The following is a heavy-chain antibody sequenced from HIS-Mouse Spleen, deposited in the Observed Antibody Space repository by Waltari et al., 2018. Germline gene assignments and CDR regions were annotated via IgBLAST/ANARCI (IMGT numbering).Heavy chain of an antibody. D-gene: IGHD2-2*01. CDR1: GGSFSGYY. J-gene: IGHJ4*02. CDR2: INHNGSH. CDR3: ARGYEEVVPAAMLYYFDY. V-gene: IGHV4-34*01. Sequence: QVQLQQWGAGLLKPSETLSLTCAVYGGSFSGYYWSWIRQPPGKGLEWIGEINHNGSHKYTPSLKDGFTISEDTSKNQFSLKLSSVTAADTAVYYCARGYEEVVPAAMLYYFDYWGQGTLVTVSS.